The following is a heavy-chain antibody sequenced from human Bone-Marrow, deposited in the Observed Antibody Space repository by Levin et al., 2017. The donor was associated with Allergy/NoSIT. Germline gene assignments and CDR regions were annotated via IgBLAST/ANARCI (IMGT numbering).Heavy chain of an antibody. CDR3: AKDRYCTSARCPVDY. Sequence: HTGGSLRLSCAGSGFNLREYAVNWVRQAPGKGLEWVSAFSGSGGATYYADSVKGRFTISGDNSENTVYLQMDSLRAEDTAVYYCAKDRYCTSARCPVDYWGQGTLVTVSS. D-gene: IGHD2-2*01. V-gene: IGHV3-23*01. J-gene: IGHJ4*02. CDR1: GFNLREYA. CDR2: FSGSGGAT.